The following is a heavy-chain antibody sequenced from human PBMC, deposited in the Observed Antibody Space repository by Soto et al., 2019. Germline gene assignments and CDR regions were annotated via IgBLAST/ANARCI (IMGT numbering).Heavy chain of an antibody. CDR3: TRDDYDSSGYYAW. V-gene: IGHV3-49*03. D-gene: IGHD3-22*01. Sequence: GGSLRLSCTASGFTFGDYAMSWFRQAPGKGLEWVGFIRSKAYGGTTEYAASVKGRFTISRDDSKSIAYLQMNSLKTEDTAVYYCTRDDYDSSGYYAWWGQGTLVTVSS. CDR2: IRSKAYGGTT. CDR1: GFTFGDYA. J-gene: IGHJ4*02.